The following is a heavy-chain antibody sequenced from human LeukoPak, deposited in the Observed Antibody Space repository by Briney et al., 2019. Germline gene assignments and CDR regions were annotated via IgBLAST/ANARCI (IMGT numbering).Heavy chain of an antibody. D-gene: IGHD2-2*01. CDR2: ISGSGGST. V-gene: IGHV3-23*01. J-gene: IGHJ4*02. Sequence: PGGSLRLSCAASGFTFSSYGMSWVRRAPGKGLEWVSAISGSGGSTYYADSVKGRFSISRDNSKNTLYLEMNNPRADDTAEYYCAKDTGYCSSYNASSGFIGFDCWGQGSLVTVSS. CDR1: GFTFSSYG. CDR3: AKDTGYCSSYNASSGFIGFDC.